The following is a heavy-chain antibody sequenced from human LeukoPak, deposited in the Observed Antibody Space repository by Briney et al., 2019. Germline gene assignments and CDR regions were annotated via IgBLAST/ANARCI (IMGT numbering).Heavy chain of an antibody. CDR1: AFTVSSNY. D-gene: IGHD2-2*01. CDR2: IKEDGSEK. Sequence: GGSLRLSCAASAFTVSSNYMTWVRQAPGKGLEWVANIKEDGSEKYYVDSVKGRFTISRDNAKNSLYLQMNSLRAEDTAVYYCAREKYCGRSSCYALFDPWGQGTLVTVSS. V-gene: IGHV3-7*01. CDR3: AREKYCGRSSCYALFDP. J-gene: IGHJ5*02.